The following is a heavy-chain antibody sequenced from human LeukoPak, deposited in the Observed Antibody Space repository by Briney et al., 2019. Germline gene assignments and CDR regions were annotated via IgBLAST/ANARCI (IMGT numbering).Heavy chain of an antibody. CDR2: IWYDGSNK. J-gene: IGHJ4*02. V-gene: IGHV3-33*01. CDR3: ARGAGWVVVPAAYFDY. D-gene: IGHD2-2*01. CDR1: GFTFSSYG. Sequence: GGSLRLSCVASGFTFSSYGMHWVRQAPGKGLEWVAVIWYDGSNKYYADSVKGRFTISRDNSKNTLYLQMNSLRAEDTAVYYCARGAGWVVVPAAYFDYWGQGTLVTVSS.